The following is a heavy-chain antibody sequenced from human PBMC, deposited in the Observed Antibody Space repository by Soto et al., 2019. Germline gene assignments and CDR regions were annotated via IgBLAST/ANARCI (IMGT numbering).Heavy chain of an antibody. CDR2: ISYDGSNK. CDR3: AKDLIGYSGYDWYYYYYYGMDV. Sequence: GSLRLSCAASGFTFSSCGMHWVRQAPGKGLEWVAVISYDGSNKYYADSVKGRFTISRDNSKNTLYLQMNSLRAEDTAVYYCAKDLIGYSGYDWYYYYYYGMDVWGQGTTVTVSS. D-gene: IGHD5-12*01. CDR1: GFTFSSCG. J-gene: IGHJ6*02. V-gene: IGHV3-30*18.